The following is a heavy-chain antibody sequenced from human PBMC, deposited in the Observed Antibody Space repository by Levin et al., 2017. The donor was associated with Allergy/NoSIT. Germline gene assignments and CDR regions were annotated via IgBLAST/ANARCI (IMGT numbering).Heavy chain of an antibody. Sequence: SCAASGFTFSSYAMSWVRQAPGKGLEWVSAISGSGGSTYYADSVKGRFTISRDNSKNTLYLQMNSLRAEDTAVYYCATDIVVVPAAVDYWGQGTLVTVSS. CDR2: ISGSGGST. V-gene: IGHV3-23*01. J-gene: IGHJ4*02. D-gene: IGHD2-2*01. CDR1: GFTFSSYA. CDR3: ATDIVVVPAAVDY.